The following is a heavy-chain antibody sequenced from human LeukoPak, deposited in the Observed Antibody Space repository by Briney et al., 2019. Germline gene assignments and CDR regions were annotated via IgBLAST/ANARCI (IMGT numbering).Heavy chain of an antibody. J-gene: IGHJ5*02. D-gene: IGHD3-3*01. Sequence: SETLSLTCAVYGGSFSGYYWSWIRQPPGKGLEWIGEINHSGSTNYNPSLESRVTISVDTSKNQFSLKLSSVTAADTAVYYCARRAGAYDFWSGYSQYNWFDPWGQGTLVTVSS. CDR1: GGSFSGYY. V-gene: IGHV4-34*01. CDR3: ARRAGAYDFWSGYSQYNWFDP. CDR2: INHSGST.